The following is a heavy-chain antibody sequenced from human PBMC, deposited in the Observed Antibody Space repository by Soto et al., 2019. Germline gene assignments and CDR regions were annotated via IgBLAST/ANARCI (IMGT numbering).Heavy chain of an antibody. CDR1: GFSFSNFG. CDR2: ISFDGSDK. CDR3: AKCVSVFGVILGPNGLIDS. V-gene: IGHV3-30*18. J-gene: IGHJ4*02. D-gene: IGHD3-3*01. Sequence: QVQLVESGGGVVQPGRSLRLSCAASGFSFSNFGMHWVRQAPGKGMEWLAVISFDGSDKKYADSVKGRFTVSRDNSKNTLYLRMSSLGGDDTAVYYCAKCVSVFGVILGPNGLIDSWGQGTLVTVSS.